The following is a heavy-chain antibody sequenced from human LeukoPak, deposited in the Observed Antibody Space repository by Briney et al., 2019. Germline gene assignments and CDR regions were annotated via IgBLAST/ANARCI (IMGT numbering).Heavy chain of an antibody. D-gene: IGHD4-23*01. J-gene: IGHJ5*01. CDR3: AKASDYGGNEFDF. CDR1: GFTFEHYG. CDR2: ITWNSAYK. V-gene: IGHV3-9*01. Sequence: GRSLRLSCAASGFTFEHYGMHWVRQVPGKGLEWVSYITWNSAYKGYADSVRGRFAISRDNAKKSLHLQMNSLTGDDTAFYYCAKASDYGGNEFDFWGQGTLVTVSS.